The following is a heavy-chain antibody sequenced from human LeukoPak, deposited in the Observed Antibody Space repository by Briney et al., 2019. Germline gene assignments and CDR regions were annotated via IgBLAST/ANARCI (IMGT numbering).Heavy chain of an antibody. CDR3: ARGVGYYDSSGTIDY. D-gene: IGHD3-22*01. CDR1: GFTFSSYG. Sequence: GGSLSPSCAASGFTFSSYGMHWVRQAPGKGREWVGVVWYDGSKKYSADSVKGRITISRDDSKNTLYLQMNSLRAEDTAVYYCARGVGYYDSSGTIDYWGQGTLVTVSS. CDR2: VWYDGSKK. V-gene: IGHV3-33*01. J-gene: IGHJ4*02.